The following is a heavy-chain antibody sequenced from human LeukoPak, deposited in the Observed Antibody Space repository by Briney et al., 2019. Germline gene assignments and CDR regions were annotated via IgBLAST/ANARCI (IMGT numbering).Heavy chain of an antibody. CDR1: GFTFSSYS. J-gene: IGHJ4*02. CDR3: ARAPPYDFWSGYQFDY. V-gene: IGHV3-48*01. Sequence: GSLRLSCAASGFTFSSYSMNWVRQAPGKGLEWVSYISSSSSTIYYADSVKGRFTISRDNAKNSLYLQMNSLRAEDTAVYYCARAPPYDFWSGYQFDYWGQGTLVTVSS. CDR2: ISSSSSTI. D-gene: IGHD3-3*01.